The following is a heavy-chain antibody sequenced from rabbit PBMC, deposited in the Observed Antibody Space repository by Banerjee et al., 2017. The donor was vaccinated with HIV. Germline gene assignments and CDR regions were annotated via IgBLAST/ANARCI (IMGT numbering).Heavy chain of an antibody. J-gene: IGHJ4*01. CDR2: IYGGSSNS. Sequence: QSLEESGGDLVKPGASLTLTCTASGFSFSSYDISWVRQAPGKGLEWIGTIYGGSSNSYATWAKGRFTISKTSSTTVTLQMTSLTAADTATYFCAKFWDLWGPGTLVTVS. D-gene: IGHD5-1*01. CDR1: GFSFSSYD. CDR3: AKFWDL. V-gene: IGHV1S40*01.